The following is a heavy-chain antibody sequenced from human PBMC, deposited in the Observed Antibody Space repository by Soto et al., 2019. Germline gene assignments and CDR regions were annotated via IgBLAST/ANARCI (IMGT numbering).Heavy chain of an antibody. D-gene: IGHD4-17*01. CDR1: GFTVNDAW. CDR2: IKSESDGGTA. J-gene: IGHJ4*02. V-gene: IGHV3-15*01. CDR3: AKLNTGRFEF. Sequence: GGSLRLSCAASGFTVNDAWMTWVRQAPGKGLELLGRIKSESDGGTADYVAPVKGRFTISRDGSRNTLYLEMNSLRSEDTAVYYCAKLNTGRFEFWGQGTLVTVSS.